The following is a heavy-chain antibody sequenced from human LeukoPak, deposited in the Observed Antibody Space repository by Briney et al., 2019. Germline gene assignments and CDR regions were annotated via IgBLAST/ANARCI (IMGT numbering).Heavy chain of an antibody. CDR3: ARVNGDDFWSGYWYYYGMDV. CDR2: IYYSGST. Sequence: SETLSLTCTVSGGSISSYYWSWIRQPPGKGLEWIGYIYYSGSTNYNPSLKSRVTISVDTSKNQFSLKLSSVTAADTAVYYCARVNGDDFWSGYWYYYGMDVWGQGTTVTVS. D-gene: IGHD3-3*01. CDR1: GGSISSYY. J-gene: IGHJ6*02. V-gene: IGHV4-59*01.